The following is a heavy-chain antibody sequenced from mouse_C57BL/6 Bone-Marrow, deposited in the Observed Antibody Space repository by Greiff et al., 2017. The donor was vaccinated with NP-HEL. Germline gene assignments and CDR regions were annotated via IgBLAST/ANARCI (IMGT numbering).Heavy chain of an antibody. V-gene: IGHV1-18*01. Sequence: VQLQQSGPELVKPGASVKIPCKASGYTFTDYNMDWVKQSHGKSLEWIGDINPNNGGTIYNQKFKGKATLTVDKSSSTAYMELRSLTSEDTAVYYCARWGKGCYYYAMDYWGQGTSVTVSS. D-gene: IGHD1-3*01. J-gene: IGHJ4*01. CDR1: GYTFTDYN. CDR2: INPNNGGT. CDR3: ARWGKGCYYYAMDY.